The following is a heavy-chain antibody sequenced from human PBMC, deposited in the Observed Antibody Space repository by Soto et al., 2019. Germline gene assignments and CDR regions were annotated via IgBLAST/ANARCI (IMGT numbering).Heavy chain of an antibody. CDR2: IYYSGST. Sequence: QLQLQESGPGLVKPSETLSLTCTVSGGSISSSSYYWGWIRQPPGKGLEWIGSIYYSGSTYYNPSPKRQLPIPLDPSKNQFPLRLSAVTAADTAVYYCARHLSGYSYPAGGFNSWGQGTLVTGSS. V-gene: IGHV4-39*01. CDR1: GGSISSSSYY. J-gene: IGHJ4*02. CDR3: ARHLSGYSYPAGGFNS. D-gene: IGHD5-18*01.